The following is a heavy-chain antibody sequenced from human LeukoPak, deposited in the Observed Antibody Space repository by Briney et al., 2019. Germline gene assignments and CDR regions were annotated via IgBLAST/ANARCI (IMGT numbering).Heavy chain of an antibody. CDR2: IYYTGNT. D-gene: IGHD3-10*01. CDR3: ARAAYGSGSYYSPSDY. Sequence: SETLSLTCAVSGASIRNTSFYWGWIRQSPGKGLEWIGSIYYTGNTQYNPSLKSRITISVSTSKNQFSLKLTSVTVADTAVYYCARAAYGSGSYYSPSDYWGHGILVTVSS. J-gene: IGHJ4*01. CDR1: GASIRNTSFY. V-gene: IGHV4-39*07.